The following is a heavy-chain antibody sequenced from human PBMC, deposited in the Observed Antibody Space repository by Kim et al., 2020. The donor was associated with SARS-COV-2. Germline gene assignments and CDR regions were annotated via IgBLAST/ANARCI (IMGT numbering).Heavy chain of an antibody. CDR1: GYSFSSYW. CDR2: IYPDDSDI. V-gene: IGHV5-51*01. J-gene: IGHJ6*03. Sequence: GESLKISCKGFGYSFSSYWIAWVRQMPGKGLEWMGIIYPDDSDIRYSPSFQGQVTISADKSTSTAYLQWSSLKASDTAMYYCARSGGLSWFYYYYMDVWG. CDR3: ARSGGLSWFYYYYMDV. D-gene: IGHD6-13*01.